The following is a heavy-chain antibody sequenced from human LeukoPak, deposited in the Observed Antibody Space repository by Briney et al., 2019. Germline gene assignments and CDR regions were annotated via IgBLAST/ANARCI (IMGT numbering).Heavy chain of an antibody. V-gene: IGHV3-21*06. J-gene: IGHJ5*02. CDR2: ISRNSRYI. Sequence: PGGSLRLSCAASGFSFSTYSMNWVRQAPGKGLEWVSSISRNSRYIYYADSMRGRFTISRDNAKNSLYLQMNSLKPEDTAVYYCARDLGQYYDTSDNWFDPWGQGTLVTVSS. D-gene: IGHD3-22*01. CDR3: ARDLGQYYDTSDNWFDP. CDR1: GFSFSTYS.